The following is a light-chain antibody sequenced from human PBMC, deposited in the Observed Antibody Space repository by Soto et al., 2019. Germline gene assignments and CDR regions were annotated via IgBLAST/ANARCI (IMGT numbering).Light chain of an antibody. CDR1: QMIYTW. CDR3: QQYNTFWT. Sequence: DVQMTQSPSTLSASVGDSVTITCRASQMIYTWLAWYQQRPGKAPKLLIYEASSLDVGVPSRFSGSGSGTEFTLTIRSLQPDDFATHYCQQYNTFWTFGQGTKVDIK. J-gene: IGKJ1*01. CDR2: EAS. V-gene: IGKV1-5*03.